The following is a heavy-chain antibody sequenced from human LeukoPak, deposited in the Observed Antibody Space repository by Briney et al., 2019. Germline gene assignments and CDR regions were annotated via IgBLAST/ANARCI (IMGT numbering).Heavy chain of an antibody. CDR3: AKDPPPDCSGGSCYSGYAFDI. J-gene: IGHJ3*02. CDR2: ISGSGGST. V-gene: IGHV3-23*01. Sequence: GGSLRLSCAASGFTFSSYAMSWVRQAPGKGLEWVSAISGSGGSTYYAASVKGRFTISRDNSKNTLYLKMNSLRAEDTAVYYGAKDPPPDCSGGSCYSGYAFDIWGQGTMVTVSS. D-gene: IGHD2-15*01. CDR1: GFTFSSYA.